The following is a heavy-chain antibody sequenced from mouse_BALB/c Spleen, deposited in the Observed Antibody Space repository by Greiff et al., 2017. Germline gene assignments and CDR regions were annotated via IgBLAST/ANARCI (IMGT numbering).Heavy chain of an antibody. CDR3: ARSHYDPFAY. CDR2: ISSGSSTI. Sequence: EVKLVESGGGLVKPGGSLKLSCAASGFTFSSFGMHWVRQAPEKGLEWVAYISSGSSTIYYADTVKGRFTISRDNPKNTLFLQMTSLRSEDTAMYYCARSHYDPFAYWGQGTLVTVSA. D-gene: IGHD2-4*01. CDR1: GFTFSSFG. V-gene: IGHV5-17*02. J-gene: IGHJ3*01.